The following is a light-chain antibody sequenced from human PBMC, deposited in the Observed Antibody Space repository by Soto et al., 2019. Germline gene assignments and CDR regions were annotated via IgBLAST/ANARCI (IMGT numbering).Light chain of an antibody. CDR3: GTWDSSLSAVV. CDR1: SSNIGIDY. V-gene: IGLV1-51*01. J-gene: IGLJ3*02. Sequence: QSVLTQRPSVSAAPGQTVTIACSGSSSNIGIDYVSWYQHIPGTAPKLLIYDDHHRPSGIPDRFSGSKSGTSATLDITGLQTGDEADYYCGTWDSSLSAVVFGGGTKLTVL. CDR2: DDH.